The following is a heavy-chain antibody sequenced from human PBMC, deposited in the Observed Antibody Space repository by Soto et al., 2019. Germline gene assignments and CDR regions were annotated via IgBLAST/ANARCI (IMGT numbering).Heavy chain of an antibody. V-gene: IGHV4-59*01. J-gene: IGHJ6*03. CDR3: ARVVSDLYYYYYMDV. CDR2: IYYSGST. Sequence: SETLSLTCTVSGGSISSYYWSWIRQPPGKGLEWIGYIYYSGSTNYNPSLKSRVTISVDTSKNQFSLKLSSVTAADTAVYYCARVVSDLYYYYYMDVWGKGTTVTVSS. CDR1: GGSISSYY.